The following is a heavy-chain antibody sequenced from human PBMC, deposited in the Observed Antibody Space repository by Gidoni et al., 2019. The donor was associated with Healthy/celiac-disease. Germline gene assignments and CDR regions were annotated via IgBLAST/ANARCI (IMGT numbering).Heavy chain of an antibody. CDR3: ARGDIAAAGNFDY. Sequence: QVQLVQSGAEGQKPGSSVKVSCKASGGTFSSYAISWVRQAPGQGLEWMGRIIPILGIANYAQKFQGRVTITADKSTSTAYMELSSLRSEDTAVYDCARGDIAAAGNFDYWGQGTLVTVSS. V-gene: IGHV1-69*04. J-gene: IGHJ4*02. CDR2: IIPILGIA. D-gene: IGHD6-13*01. CDR1: GGTFSSYA.